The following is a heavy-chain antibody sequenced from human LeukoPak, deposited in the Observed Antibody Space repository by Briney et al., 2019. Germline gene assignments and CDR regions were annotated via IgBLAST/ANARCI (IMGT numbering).Heavy chain of an antibody. V-gene: IGHV4-4*07. Sequence: SETLSLTCTVSGGSISGYFWSWIRQPAGKGLEWIGRIHDNGVSNHNPSLKSRVTMALDTSGNQVSLKLTSVTAAATAVYYCAGAPSGCGGTCPSDHWGRGTLVTVSS. J-gene: IGHJ4*02. CDR3: AGAPSGCGGTCPSDH. D-gene: IGHD2-21*01. CDR1: GGSISGYF. CDR2: IHDNGVS.